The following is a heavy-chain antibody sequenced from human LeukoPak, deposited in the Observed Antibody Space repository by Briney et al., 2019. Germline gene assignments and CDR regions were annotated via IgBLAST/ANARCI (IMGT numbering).Heavy chain of an antibody. J-gene: IGHJ5*02. Sequence: ASVKVSCKASGYTFTSYAMNWVRQAPGQGLEWMGWINTNTGNPTYAQGFTGRFVFSLDTSVSTAYLQISSLKAGDTAVYYCAREIVVPAAGNWFDPWGQGTLVTVSS. CDR2: INTNTGNP. CDR1: GYTFTSYA. V-gene: IGHV7-4-1*02. CDR3: AREIVVPAAGNWFDP. D-gene: IGHD2-2*01.